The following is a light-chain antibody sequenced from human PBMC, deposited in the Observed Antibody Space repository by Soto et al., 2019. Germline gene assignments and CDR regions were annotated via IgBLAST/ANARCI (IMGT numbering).Light chain of an antibody. CDR1: QTVSSSF. J-gene: IGKJ1*01. CDR3: QQYGNSPQT. Sequence: ENVLTPSPGTLSFSPGGRATLSFRASQTVSSSFLAWYQQTPGQAPRLLIYAASSRATGIPDRFSGSGSGTDFTLTISRLEPEDFAVYYCQQYGNSPQTFGQGTKVDIK. V-gene: IGKV3-20*01. CDR2: AAS.